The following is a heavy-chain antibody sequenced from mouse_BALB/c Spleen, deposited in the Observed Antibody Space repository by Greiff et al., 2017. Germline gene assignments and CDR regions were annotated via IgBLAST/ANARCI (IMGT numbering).Heavy chain of an antibody. CDR3: ARRGPVVANYAMDY. CDR1: GYTFTSYT. V-gene: IGHV1-4*02. CDR2: INPSSGYT. Sequence: VQLQQSAAELARPGASVKMSCKASGYTFTSYTMHWVKQRPGQGLEWIGYINPSSGYTEYNQKFKDKTTLTADKSSSTAYMQLSSLTSEDSAVYYCARRGPVVANYAMDYWGQGTSVTVSS. D-gene: IGHD1-1*01. J-gene: IGHJ4*01.